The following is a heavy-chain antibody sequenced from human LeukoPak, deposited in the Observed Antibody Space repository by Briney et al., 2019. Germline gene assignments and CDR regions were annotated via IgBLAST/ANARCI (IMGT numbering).Heavy chain of an antibody. CDR1: GYTFSSYG. Sequence: GASVKVSCKASGYTFSSYGISWVRQAPGQGLEWMGWISAYNGNTNYAQKLQGRVTMTTDTSTSTAYMELRSLRSDDTAVYYCARDQRAWNYAGYFDYWGQGTLVTVSS. J-gene: IGHJ4*02. CDR2: ISAYNGNT. CDR3: ARDQRAWNYAGYFDY. V-gene: IGHV1-18*01. D-gene: IGHD1-7*01.